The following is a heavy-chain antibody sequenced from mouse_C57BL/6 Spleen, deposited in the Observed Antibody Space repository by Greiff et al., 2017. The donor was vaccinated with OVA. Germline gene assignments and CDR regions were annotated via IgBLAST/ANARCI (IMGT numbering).Heavy chain of an antibody. CDR1: GFDIKDYY. CDR3: ARSLTMITDWYFDV. D-gene: IGHD2-4*01. Sequence: EVHLVESGAELVKPGASVKLSCTASGFDIKDYYMHWVKQRTEQGLEWIGRIDPEDGETKYAPKFQGKATITADTSSNTAYLQLSSLTSEDTAVYYCARSLTMITDWYFDVWGTGTTVTVSS. V-gene: IGHV14-2*01. CDR2: IDPEDGET. J-gene: IGHJ1*03.